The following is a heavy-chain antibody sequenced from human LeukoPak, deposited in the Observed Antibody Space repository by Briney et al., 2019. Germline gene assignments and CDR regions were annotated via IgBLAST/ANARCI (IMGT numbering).Heavy chain of an antibody. CDR3: ARDRVLLWFGELPRDYYYYYMDV. Sequence: GASVKVSCKASGYTFTSYDINWVRQATGQGLEWMGWMNPNSGNTGYAQKFQGRVTMTRNTSISTAYMELSSLRSEDTAVYYCARDRVLLWFGELPRDYYYYYMDVWGKGTTVTVSS. CDR1: GYTFTSYD. J-gene: IGHJ6*03. D-gene: IGHD3-10*01. CDR2: MNPNSGNT. V-gene: IGHV1-8*01.